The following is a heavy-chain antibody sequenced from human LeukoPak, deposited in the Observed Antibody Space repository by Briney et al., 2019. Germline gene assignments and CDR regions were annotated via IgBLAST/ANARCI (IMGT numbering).Heavy chain of an antibody. D-gene: IGHD3-3*01. CDR1: GFTFSIYW. J-gene: IGHJ3*02. V-gene: IGHV3-74*01. Sequence: PGGSLRLSCAASGFTFSIYWMHWVRHAPGKGLVWVSRINSDGSSTSYADSVKGRFTTSRDNAKNTLYLQMNSLRAEDTAVYYCARDEDWSGYYGAFDIWGQGTMVTVSS. CDR3: ARDEDWSGYYGAFDI. CDR2: INSDGSST.